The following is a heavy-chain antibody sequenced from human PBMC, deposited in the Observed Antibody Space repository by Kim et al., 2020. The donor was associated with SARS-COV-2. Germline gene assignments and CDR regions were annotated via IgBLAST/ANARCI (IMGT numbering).Heavy chain of an antibody. Sequence: GGSLRLSCAASGFTFSSYWMHWVRQAPGKGLVWVSRINSDGSSTSYADSVKGRFTISRDNAKNTLYLQMNSLRAEDTAVYYCARDRPLIAAAGTYYYYGMDVWGQGATVTVSS. CDR3: ARDRPLIAAAGTYYYYGMDV. CDR2: INSDGSST. D-gene: IGHD6-13*01. V-gene: IGHV3-74*01. CDR1: GFTFSSYW. J-gene: IGHJ6*02.